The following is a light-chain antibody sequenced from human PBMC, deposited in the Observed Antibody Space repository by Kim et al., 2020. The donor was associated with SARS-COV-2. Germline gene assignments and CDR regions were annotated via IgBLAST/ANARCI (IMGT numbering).Light chain of an antibody. J-gene: IGLJ3*02. CDR3: NSRESGVNHVV. CDR2: EKN. CDR1: SLRSYY. V-gene: IGLV3-19*01. Sequence: AWGRTVRITCQGGSLRSYYASWYQQKPGQAPVLVIYEKNNRPSGIPDRFSGSSSGNTASLTITGAQAEDEADYYCNSRESGVNHVVFGGGTQLTVL.